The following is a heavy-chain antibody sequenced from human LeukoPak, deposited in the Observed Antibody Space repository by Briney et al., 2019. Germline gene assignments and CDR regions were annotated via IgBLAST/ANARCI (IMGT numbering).Heavy chain of an antibody. J-gene: IGHJ4*02. D-gene: IGHD3-22*01. CDR3: ARETVVPGDSSGPFDY. CDR1: GGSISSGGYY. CDR2: IYYSGST. V-gene: IGHV4-31*03. Sequence: SQTLSLTCTVSGGSISSGGYYWSWIRQHPGKGLEWIGYIYYSGSTYYNPTLKSRVTISVDTSKNQFSLKLSSVTAADTAVYYCARETVVPGDSSGPFDYWGQGTLVTVSS.